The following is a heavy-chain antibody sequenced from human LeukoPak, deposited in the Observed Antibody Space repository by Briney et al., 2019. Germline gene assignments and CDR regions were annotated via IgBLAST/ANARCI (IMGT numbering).Heavy chain of an antibody. Sequence: PGGSLRLSCAASRFTFSSYSMNWVRQAPGKGLEWVSYISSASNTIYYADSVKGRFTISRDNAKNSLSLQMNSLRAEDTAMYYCARDGWFGDYNWFDPWGQGTLVTVSS. D-gene: IGHD3-10*01. V-gene: IGHV3-48*01. J-gene: IGHJ5*02. CDR3: ARDGWFGDYNWFDP. CDR2: ISSASNTI. CDR1: RFTFSSYS.